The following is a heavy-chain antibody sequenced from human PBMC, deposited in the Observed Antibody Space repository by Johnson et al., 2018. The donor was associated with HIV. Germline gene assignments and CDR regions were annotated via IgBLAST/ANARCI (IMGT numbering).Heavy chain of an antibody. CDR2: IYSGGST. D-gene: IGHD1-26*01. J-gene: IGHJ3*02. CDR1: GLNFSDYS. V-gene: IGHV3-NL1*01. Sequence: QVQLVESGGGVVQPGTSMRLSCAASGLNFSDYSMHWVRQAPGKGLEWVSVIYSGGSTYYADSVKGRFTISRDNSKNTLYLQMNSLRPEDTAVYYCAKESKWESRTPHAFDMWGQGTLVTVSS. CDR3: AKESKWESRTPHAFDM.